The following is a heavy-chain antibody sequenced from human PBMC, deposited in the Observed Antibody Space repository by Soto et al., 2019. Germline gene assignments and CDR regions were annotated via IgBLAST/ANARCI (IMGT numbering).Heavy chain of an antibody. Sequence: EVQLLESGGGLVQPGGSLRLSCAASGFTFSSYAMSWVRQAPGKGLEWVSAISGSGGSTYYADSVKGRFTISRDNSKNTLYRQMNSLRAEDTAVYYCASAARENYYYGMDVWGQGTTVTVSS. CDR1: GFTFSSYA. J-gene: IGHJ6*02. V-gene: IGHV3-23*01. CDR3: ASAARENYYYGMDV. CDR2: ISGSGGST.